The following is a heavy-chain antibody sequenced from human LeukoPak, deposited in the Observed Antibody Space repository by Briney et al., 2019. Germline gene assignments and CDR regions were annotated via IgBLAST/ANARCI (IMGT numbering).Heavy chain of an antibody. Sequence: DXNXXGQATXQGLEGMGCMNPNRCNTGYAQKFQGRVTINRNTAISKDYMELSSLRSEDTAVYYFSSGDSRLVYWGQGTLVTVSS. D-gene: IGHD2-15*01. V-gene: IGHV1-8*01. J-gene: IGHJ4*02. CDR2: MNPNRCNT. CDR3: SSGDSRLVY. CDR1: D.